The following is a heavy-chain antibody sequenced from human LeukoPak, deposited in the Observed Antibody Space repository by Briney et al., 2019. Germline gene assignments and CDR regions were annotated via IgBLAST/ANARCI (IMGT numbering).Heavy chain of an antibody. Sequence: GGSLRLSCAASGFTFSSYWMSWVRQAPGKGLEWVANIRQDGSEKYYVDSVKGRFTISRDNAKNSLYLQMNSLRAEDTVVYYCARGDYGGNVAPGGAFDIWGQGTMVTVSS. CDR2: IRQDGSEK. V-gene: IGHV3-7*01. J-gene: IGHJ3*02. CDR1: GFTFSSYW. CDR3: ARGDYGGNVAPGGAFDI. D-gene: IGHD4-23*01.